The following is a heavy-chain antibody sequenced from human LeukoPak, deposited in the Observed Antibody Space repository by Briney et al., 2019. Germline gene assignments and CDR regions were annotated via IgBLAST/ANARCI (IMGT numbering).Heavy chain of an antibody. V-gene: IGHV3-21*01. CDR1: GFTFSSYS. J-gene: IGHJ4*02. CDR3: ARDSAGTTGY. Sequence: GGSLRLSCAASGFTFSSYSVNWVRQAPGKGLEWVSSISSSSSYIYYADSVKGRFTISRDNAKNSLYLQMNSLRADDTAVYYCARDSAGTTGYWGQGTLVTVSS. CDR2: ISSSSSYI. D-gene: IGHD1-7*01.